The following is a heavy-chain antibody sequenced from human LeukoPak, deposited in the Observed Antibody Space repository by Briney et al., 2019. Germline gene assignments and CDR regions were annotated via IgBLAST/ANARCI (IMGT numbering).Heavy chain of an antibody. CDR1: GYTFSAYY. Sequence: ASAKVSCKASGYTFSAYYLHWVRQAPGQGLEWMGWINPNSGGTNYAQKFQGRVTMTRDTSITTAYMELSSLRSDDTAVYYCARRPDYGDYWGQGTLVTVSS. CDR2: INPNSGGT. J-gene: IGHJ4*02. CDR3: ARRPDYGDY. V-gene: IGHV1-2*02.